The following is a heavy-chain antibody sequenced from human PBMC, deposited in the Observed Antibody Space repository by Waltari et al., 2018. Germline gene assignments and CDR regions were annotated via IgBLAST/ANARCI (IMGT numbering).Heavy chain of an antibody. V-gene: IGHV3-43D*03. CDR3: VFSITGTPHGAFDI. D-gene: IGHD1-20*01. Sequence: EVQLVESGGVVVQPGGSLRLSCAASGSTFDDYAMHWVRQAPGKGLEWVSLISWDGGSTYYADSVKGRFTISRDNSKNSLYLQMNSLRAEDTALYYCVFSITGTPHGAFDIWGQGTMVTVSS. CDR1: GSTFDDYA. CDR2: ISWDGGST. J-gene: IGHJ3*02.